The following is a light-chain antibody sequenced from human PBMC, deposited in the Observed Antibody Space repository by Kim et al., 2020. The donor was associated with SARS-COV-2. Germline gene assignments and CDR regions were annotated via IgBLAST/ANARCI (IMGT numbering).Light chain of an antibody. V-gene: IGLV3-1*01. CDR2: QDT. CDR3: QAWDSSTVV. J-gene: IGLJ2*01. Sequence: PVPASTTPYSGAELGGIYSSETQQNPGQSRVLVIYQDTKRPSGVPEGFAGANSGNTATLTISGTQALDEADYYFQAWDSSTVVFGGGTKLTAL. CDR1: ELGGIY.